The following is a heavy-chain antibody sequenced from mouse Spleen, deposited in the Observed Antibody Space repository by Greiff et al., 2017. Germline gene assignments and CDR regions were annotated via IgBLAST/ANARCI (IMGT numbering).Heavy chain of an antibody. Sequence: QVQLQQSGAELVKPGASVKLSCKASGYTFTEYTIHWVKQRSGQGLEWIGWFYPGSGSIKYNEKFKDKATLTADKSSSTVYMELSRLTSEDSAVYFCARHEVDGYYPNWAWFAYWGQGTLVTVSA. D-gene: IGHD2-3*01. J-gene: IGHJ3*01. V-gene: IGHV1-62-2*01. CDR3: ARHEVDGYYPNWAWFAY. CDR1: GYTFTEYT. CDR2: FYPGSGSI.